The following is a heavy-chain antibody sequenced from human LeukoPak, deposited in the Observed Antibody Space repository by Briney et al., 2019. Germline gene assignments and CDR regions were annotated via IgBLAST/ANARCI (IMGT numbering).Heavy chain of an antibody. V-gene: IGHV4-30-4*01. Sequence: PSETLSLTCTVSGASIRSGDYYWSWIRQPPGKGLEWIGYIYDSGSTYYNPSLKSRITISVDTSENRFSLKLSSVTATDTAVYYCARDRTRAYDTWGQGTLVTVSS. CDR2: IYDSGST. D-gene: IGHD3-10*01. CDR1: GASIRSGDYY. J-gene: IGHJ5*02. CDR3: ARDRTRAYDT.